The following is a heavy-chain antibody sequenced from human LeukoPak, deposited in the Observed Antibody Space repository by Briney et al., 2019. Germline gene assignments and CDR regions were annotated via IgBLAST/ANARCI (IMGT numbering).Heavy chain of an antibody. D-gene: IGHD3-10*01. CDR3: ARGSGSGNYALGR. CDR2: IIPVLSLT. Sequence: SVKVSCKAPEGTLSSYALSWVRQAPGQGLEWMGRIIPVLSLTNYEEKFRDRLTIIADKATSTAYMELTNLTSADTAVYFCARGSGSGNYALGRWGQGTLVAVSS. CDR1: EGTLSSYA. V-gene: IGHV1-69*04. J-gene: IGHJ4*02.